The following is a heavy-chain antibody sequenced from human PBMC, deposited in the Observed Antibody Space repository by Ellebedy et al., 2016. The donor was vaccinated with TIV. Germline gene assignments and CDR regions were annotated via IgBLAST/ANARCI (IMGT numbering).Heavy chain of an antibody. CDR2: ISYDGSNK. CDR1: GFTFRNYA. V-gene: IGHV3-30-3*01. J-gene: IGHJ4*02. Sequence: PGGSLRLSCAASGFTFRNYAMHWVRQAPGKGLEWVAIISYDGSNKYYADSVRGRFTISRDNSKNTLYLQMNSLRADDTAAYYCARDSVRYSSSWYCLDYWGQGTLVTVSS. D-gene: IGHD6-13*01. CDR3: ARDSVRYSSSWYCLDY.